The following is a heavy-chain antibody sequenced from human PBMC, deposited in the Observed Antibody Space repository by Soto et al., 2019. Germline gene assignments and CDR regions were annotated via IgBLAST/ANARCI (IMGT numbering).Heavy chain of an antibody. CDR1: GFTFSSDG. V-gene: IGHV3-23*01. Sequence: EVQLLESGGGLVQPGGSLRLSCAASGFTFSSDGMSWVRQAPGKGLEWVSSISASGGSTYYADSVKGRFTISRDNSKNTVFLQMRSLRAEDTAVYYCANERTPFDYWGQGTLVTVSS. CDR3: ANERTPFDY. J-gene: IGHJ4*02. CDR2: ISASGGST.